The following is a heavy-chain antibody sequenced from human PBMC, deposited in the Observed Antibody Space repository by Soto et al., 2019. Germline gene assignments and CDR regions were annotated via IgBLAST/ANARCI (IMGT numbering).Heavy chain of an antibody. CDR3: ARVPGTATHL. J-gene: IGHJ5*02. Sequence: EVQLVESGGGLVQPGGSLRLSCAASGSTFSDYWMHWVRQAPGKGLVWVARIDTDGSSTNYADSVKGRFTISRDNTKNTLYLQMNSLRVEDTAVYYCARVPGTATHLWGQGTLVSVSS. V-gene: IGHV3-74*01. D-gene: IGHD6-13*01. CDR1: GSTFSDYW. CDR2: IDTDGSST.